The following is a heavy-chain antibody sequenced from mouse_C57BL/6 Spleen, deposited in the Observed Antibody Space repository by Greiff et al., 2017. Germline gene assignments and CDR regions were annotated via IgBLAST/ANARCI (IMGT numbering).Heavy chain of an antibody. V-gene: IGHV1-26*01. CDR1: GYTFTDYY. Sequence: VQLQQSGPELVKPGASVKISCKASGYTFTDYYMNWVKQSHGKSLEWIGDINPNNGGTSYNQKFKGKATLTVDKSSSTAYMELRSLTSEDSAVYYCAGGTYYSNYDYAMDYWGQGTSVTVSS. J-gene: IGHJ4*01. D-gene: IGHD2-5*01. CDR2: INPNNGGT. CDR3: AGGTYYSNYDYAMDY.